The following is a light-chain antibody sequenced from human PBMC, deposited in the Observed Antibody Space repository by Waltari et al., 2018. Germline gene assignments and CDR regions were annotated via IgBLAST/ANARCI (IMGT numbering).Light chain of an antibody. CDR1: QGLRTD. CDR2: AAS. J-gene: IGKJ1*01. Sequence: AIQVTQSPSSLSASVVDRVSITCLASQGLRTDLGWYQQKPGKAPKRLFYAASSLQIGVPSRFSGSVSGTDFTLTISSLQAEDFATYYCLQDYSYPRTFGQGTKVEIK. CDR3: LQDYSYPRT. V-gene: IGKV1-6*01.